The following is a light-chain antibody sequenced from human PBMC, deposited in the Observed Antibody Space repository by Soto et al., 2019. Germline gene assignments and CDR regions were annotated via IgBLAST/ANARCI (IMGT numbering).Light chain of an antibody. V-gene: IGKV3-11*01. CDR2: DVS. CDR3: QQRRDWPLT. Sequence: EIVLTQSPATLSLSPGERATLSCRASQSVSSYLAWYQQKPGQAPSLLISDVSNRATGIPPRFSGSGSVTNFTLTVSSLEPEDIAVYYCQQRRDWPLTFGGGTKVEI. J-gene: IGKJ4*01. CDR1: QSVSSY.